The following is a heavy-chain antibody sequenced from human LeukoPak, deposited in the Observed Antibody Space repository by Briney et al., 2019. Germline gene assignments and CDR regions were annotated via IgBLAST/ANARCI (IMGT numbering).Heavy chain of an antibody. D-gene: IGHD1-1*01. CDR2: ISGSGGST. Sequence: GGTLRLSCAASGFTFSSYGMGWVRQAPGKGLEWVSAISGSGGSTYYADSVKGRFTISRDNAKNSLYLQMNSLRVEDTAVYYCARCTTGRTFGSLREIKRSREIDYWGQGTLVTVSS. CDR3: ARCTTGRTFGSLREIKRSREIDY. CDR1: GFTFSSYG. J-gene: IGHJ4*02. V-gene: IGHV3-23*01.